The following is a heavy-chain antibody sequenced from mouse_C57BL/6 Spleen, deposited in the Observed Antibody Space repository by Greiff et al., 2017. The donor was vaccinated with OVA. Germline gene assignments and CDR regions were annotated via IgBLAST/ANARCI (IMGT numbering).Heavy chain of an antibody. V-gene: IGHV5-17*01. Sequence: EVQRVESGGGLVKPGGSLKLSCAASGFTFSDYGMHWVRQAPEKGLEWVAYISSGSSTIYYADTVKGRFTISRDNAKNTLFLQMTSLRSEDTAMYYCARHIYYDYDGYAMDYWGQGTSVTVSS. J-gene: IGHJ4*01. CDR3: ARHIYYDYDGYAMDY. D-gene: IGHD2-4*01. CDR2: ISSGSSTI. CDR1: GFTFSDYG.